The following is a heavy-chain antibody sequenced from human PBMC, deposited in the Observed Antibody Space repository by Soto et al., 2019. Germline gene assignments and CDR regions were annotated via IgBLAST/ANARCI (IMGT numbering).Heavy chain of an antibody. CDR3: ARDAGIAAAGTSY. Sequence: QVQLVQSGAEVKKPGSSVKVSCKASGGTFSSYTISWVRQAPGQGLEWMGRIIPILGIANYAQKFQGRVTSTADKSTSTAYMELSSLRSEDTAVYYCARDAGIAAAGTSYWGQGTLVTVSS. J-gene: IGHJ4*02. D-gene: IGHD6-13*01. CDR2: IIPILGIA. V-gene: IGHV1-69*08. CDR1: GGTFSSYT.